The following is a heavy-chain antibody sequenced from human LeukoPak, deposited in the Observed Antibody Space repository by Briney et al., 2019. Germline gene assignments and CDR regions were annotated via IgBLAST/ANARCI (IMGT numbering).Heavy chain of an antibody. CDR3: ARGLSIAAAGRGTFDY. Sequence: SETLSLTCTVSGGSISSYYWSWIRQPPGKGLEWIGYIYYSGSTNYNPSLKSRVTISVDTSKNQFSLKLSSVTAADTAVYYCARGLSIAAAGRGTFDYWGQGTLVTVSS. J-gene: IGHJ4*02. CDR2: IYYSGST. CDR1: GGSISSYY. D-gene: IGHD6-13*01. V-gene: IGHV4-59*12.